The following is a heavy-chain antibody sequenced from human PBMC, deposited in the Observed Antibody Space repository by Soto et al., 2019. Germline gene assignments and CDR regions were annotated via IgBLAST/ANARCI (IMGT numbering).Heavy chain of an antibody. CDR2: IYHSGST. Sequence: SETLSLTCAVSGGSISSGGYSWSWIRQPPGKGLEWIGYIYHSGSTYYNPSLKSRVTISVDTSKNQFSLRLSSVTAADTAVYYCARHTPAISISDHWGQGTLVTVSS. CDR3: ARHTPAISISDH. J-gene: IGHJ4*02. V-gene: IGHV4-30-2*03. CDR1: GGSISSGGYS. D-gene: IGHD2-15*01.